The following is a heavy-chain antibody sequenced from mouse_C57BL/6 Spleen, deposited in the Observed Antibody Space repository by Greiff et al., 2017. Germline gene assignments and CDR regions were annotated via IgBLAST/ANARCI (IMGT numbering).Heavy chain of an antibody. V-gene: IGHV5-17*01. J-gene: IGHJ1*03. Sequence: EVKVVESGGGLVKPGGSLKLSCAASGFTFSDYGMHWVRQAPEKGLEWVAYISSGSSTIYYADTVKGRFTISRDNAKNTLFLQMTSLRSEDTAMYYCARPGDYDGWYFDVWGTGTTVTVSS. D-gene: IGHD2-4*01. CDR2: ISSGSSTI. CDR1: GFTFSDYG. CDR3: ARPGDYDGWYFDV.